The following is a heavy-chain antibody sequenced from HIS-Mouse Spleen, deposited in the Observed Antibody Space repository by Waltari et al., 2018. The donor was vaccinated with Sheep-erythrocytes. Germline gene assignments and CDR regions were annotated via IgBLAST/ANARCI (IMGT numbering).Heavy chain of an antibody. CDR2: IYYSGST. J-gene: IGHJ4*02. D-gene: IGHD3-3*01. Sequence: QLQLQESGPGLVQPSETLSLTCTVSGGSFSSSSYYWGWIRQPPGKRLAWIGSIYYSGSTYYNPSLKSRVTISVDTSKNQFSLKLSSVTAADTAVYYCARDEGTYYDFWSGYPPSYYFDYWGQGTLVTVSS. V-gene: IGHV4-39*07. CDR1: GGSFSSSSYY. CDR3: ARDEGTYYDFWSGYPPSYYFDY.